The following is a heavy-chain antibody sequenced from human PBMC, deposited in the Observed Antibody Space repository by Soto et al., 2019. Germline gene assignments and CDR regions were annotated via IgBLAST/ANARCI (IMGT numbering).Heavy chain of an antibody. J-gene: IGHJ4*02. CDR3: AKLGSVKIYDFWSGYWASPHY. D-gene: IGHD3-3*01. CDR2: ISGSGGST. V-gene: IGHV3-23*01. CDR1: GFTFSSYA. Sequence: GGSLRLSCAASGFTFSSYAMSWVRQAPGKGLEWVSAISGSGGSTYYADSVKGRFTISRDNSKNTLYLQMNSLRAEDTAVYYCAKLGSVKIYDFWSGYWASPHYWGQGTLVTVSS.